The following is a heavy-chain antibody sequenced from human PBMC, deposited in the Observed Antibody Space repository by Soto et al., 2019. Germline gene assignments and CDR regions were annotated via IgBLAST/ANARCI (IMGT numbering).Heavy chain of an antibody. Sequence: SETLSLTCTVSGGSISSYYWSWIRQPPGKGLEWIGYIYYSGSTNYNPSLKSRVTISVDTSKNQFSQKLSSVTAADTAVYYCARQDSNYAQTYYYYMDVWGKGTTVTVSS. J-gene: IGHJ6*03. CDR2: IYYSGST. D-gene: IGHD4-4*01. V-gene: IGHV4-59*08. CDR1: GGSISSYY. CDR3: ARQDSNYAQTYYYYMDV.